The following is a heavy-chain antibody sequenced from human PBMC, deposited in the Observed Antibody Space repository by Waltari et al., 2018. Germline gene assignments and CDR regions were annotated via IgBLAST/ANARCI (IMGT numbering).Heavy chain of an antibody. Sequence: QVQLQESGPGLVKPSETLSLTCTVSGGSISRHYWSWIRQPPGKGLEWIGYIYYSGSTNYNPSLKSRVTISVDTSKNQFSLKLSSVTAADTAVYYCAREEAAAGLDYYYYGMDVWGQGTTVTVSS. J-gene: IGHJ6*02. CDR2: IYYSGST. CDR3: AREEAAAGLDYYYYGMDV. V-gene: IGHV4-59*11. CDR1: GGSISRHY. D-gene: IGHD6-13*01.